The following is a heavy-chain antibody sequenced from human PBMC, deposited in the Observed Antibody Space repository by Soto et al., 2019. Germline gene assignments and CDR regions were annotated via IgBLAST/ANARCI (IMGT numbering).Heavy chain of an antibody. V-gene: IGHV1-69*13. CDR1: GCTFSSYA. Sequence: VASVKVSCKASGCTFSSYAISWVRQAPGQGLEWMGGIIPIFGTANYAQKFQGRVTITADESTSTAYMELSSLRSEDTAVYYCARKARSGWDFDYWGQGTLVTVSS. CDR2: IIPIFGTA. J-gene: IGHJ4*02. D-gene: IGHD6-19*01. CDR3: ARKARSGWDFDY.